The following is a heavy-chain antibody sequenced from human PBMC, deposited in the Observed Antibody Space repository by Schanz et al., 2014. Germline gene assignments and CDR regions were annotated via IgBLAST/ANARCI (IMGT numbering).Heavy chain of an antibody. D-gene: IGHD2-2*01. CDR2: ISSASSTI. Sequence: DVQLLESGGGLVQPGGSLRLSCAASGFTFTNYAMSWVRQAPGKGLEWVSYISSASSTINYADSVKGRFTISRDNAKNSLFLQMNSLRAEDTAVYYCARAGYDADNWFDPWGQGTLVTVSS. J-gene: IGHJ5*02. CDR1: GFTFTNYA. V-gene: IGHV3-48*01. CDR3: ARAGYDADNWFDP.